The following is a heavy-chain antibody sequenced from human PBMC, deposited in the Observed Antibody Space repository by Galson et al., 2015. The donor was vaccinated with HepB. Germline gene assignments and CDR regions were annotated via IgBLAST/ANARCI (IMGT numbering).Heavy chain of an antibody. J-gene: IGHJ6*02. V-gene: IGHV3-21*04. CDR2: ISSSSSYI. Sequence: SLRLSCAASGFTFSSYSMNWVRQAPGKGLEWVSSISSSSSYIYYADSVKGRFTISRDNAKNSLYLQMNSLRAEDTALYFCARGWALDYYDILTGPPYGLDVWGQGTTVTVSS. CDR3: ARGWALDYYDILTGPPYGLDV. CDR1: GFTFSSYS. D-gene: IGHD3-9*01.